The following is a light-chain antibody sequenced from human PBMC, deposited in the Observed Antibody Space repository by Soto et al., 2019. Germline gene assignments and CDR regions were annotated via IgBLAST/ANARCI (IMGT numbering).Light chain of an antibody. Sequence: DIHMTQSPSSLSASVGYIFTITCRASQGISNSLAWYQKRPGKVPKLLIYAASTLQSGVPSRLSGSGYGTDLTITISSMQTEDVETYYCQKYNSDPLSFGGGTKVDIK. V-gene: IGKV1-27*01. CDR3: QKYNSDPLS. CDR2: AAS. CDR1: QGISNS. J-gene: IGKJ4*01.